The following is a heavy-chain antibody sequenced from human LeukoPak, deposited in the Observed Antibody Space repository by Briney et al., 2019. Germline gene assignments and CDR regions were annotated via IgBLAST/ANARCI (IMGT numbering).Heavy chain of an antibody. Sequence: SETLSLTCAVYGGSFSGYYWSWIRQPPGKGLEWIGEINHSGSTNYNPSLKSRVTISVDTSKNQFSLKLSSATAADTAVYYCASAYDSSGYYGGDYWGQGTLVTVSS. V-gene: IGHV4-34*01. J-gene: IGHJ4*02. CDR3: ASAYDSSGYYGGDY. D-gene: IGHD3-22*01. CDR1: GGSFSGYY. CDR2: INHSGST.